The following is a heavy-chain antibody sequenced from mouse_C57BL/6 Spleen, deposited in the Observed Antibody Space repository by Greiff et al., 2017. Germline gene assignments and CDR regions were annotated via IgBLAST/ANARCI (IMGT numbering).Heavy chain of an antibody. CDR1: GFTFSDYG. CDR3: ARPYYDYDFAY. J-gene: IGHJ3*01. V-gene: IGHV5-17*01. CDR2: ISSGSSTI. Sequence: EVKLMESGGGLVKPGGSLKLSCAASGFTFSDYGMHWVRQAPEKGLEWVAYISSGSSTIYYADTVKGRFTISRDNAKNTLFLQMTSLRSEDTAMYYCARPYYDYDFAYWGQGTLVTVSA. D-gene: IGHD2-4*01.